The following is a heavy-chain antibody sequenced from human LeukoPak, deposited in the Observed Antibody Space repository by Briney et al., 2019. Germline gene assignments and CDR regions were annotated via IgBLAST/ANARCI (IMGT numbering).Heavy chain of an antibody. CDR2: ISYDGSNK. CDR3: AKDYYYDSSGYYRYYFDY. J-gene: IGHJ4*02. D-gene: IGHD3-22*01. V-gene: IGHV3-30*18. CDR1: GFTFSSYG. Sequence: PGRSLRLSCAASGFTFSSYGMHWVRQAPGKGLEWVAVISYDGSNKYYADSVKGRFTISRDNSKNTLYLQMNSLRAEDTAVYYCAKDYYYDSSGYYRYYFDYWGQGTLVTVSS.